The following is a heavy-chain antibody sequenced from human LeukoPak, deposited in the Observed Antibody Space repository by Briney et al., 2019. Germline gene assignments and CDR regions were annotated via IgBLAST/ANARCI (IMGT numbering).Heavy chain of an antibody. CDR2: IYYSGST. CDR3: ARDTARIIDF. D-gene: IGHD2-21*02. J-gene: IGHJ4*02. V-gene: IGHV4-59*12. Sequence: SETLSLTCTVSGGSISSYYWSWIRQPPGKGLEWIGYIYYSGSTNYNPSLKSRVTISVDTSKNQFSLQLNSVTPEDTAVYYCARDTARIIDFWGQGTLVTVSS. CDR1: GGSISSYY.